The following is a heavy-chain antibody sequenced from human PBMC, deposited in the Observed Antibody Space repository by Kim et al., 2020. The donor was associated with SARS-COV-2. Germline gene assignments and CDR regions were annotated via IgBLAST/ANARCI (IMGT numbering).Heavy chain of an antibody. D-gene: IGHD6-19*01. CDR3: ARSMGSSGWFSDPDY. J-gene: IGHJ4*02. Sequence: GGSLRLSCAASGFTFSSYSMNWVRQAPGKGLEWVSYISSSTSTIYYADSVKGRFTISRDNAQNSLYLQMNSLRADDTAVFYCARSMGSSGWFSDPDYWGQGTLVTVSS. CDR1: GFTFSSYS. CDR2: ISSSTSTI. V-gene: IGHV3-48*04.